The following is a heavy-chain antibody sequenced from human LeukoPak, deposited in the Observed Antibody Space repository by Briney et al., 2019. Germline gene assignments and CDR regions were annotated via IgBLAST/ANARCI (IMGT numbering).Heavy chain of an antibody. CDR2: IYYSGST. J-gene: IGHJ6*03. Sequence: SETLSLTCTVSGGSISSYYWSWIRQPPGKGLEWIGYIYYSGSTYYNPSLKSRVTISVDTSKNQFSLKLSSVTAADTAVYYCARTTEGYCRGRSCYSYYYYMDVWGKGTTVTVSS. V-gene: IGHV4-59*01. CDR1: GGSISSYY. CDR3: ARTTEGYCRGRSCYSYYYYMDV. D-gene: IGHD2-15*01.